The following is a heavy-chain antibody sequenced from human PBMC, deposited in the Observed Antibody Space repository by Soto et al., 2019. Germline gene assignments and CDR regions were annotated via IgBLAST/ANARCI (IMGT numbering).Heavy chain of an antibody. Sequence: SETLSLTCAVYGGSFSGYYWSWIRQPPGKGLEWIGEINHSGSTNYNPSLKSRVAISVDTSKNQFSLKLSSVTAADTAVYYCAREFYSIQVYYYGMDVWGQGTTVTVSS. CDR3: AREFYSIQVYYYGMDV. J-gene: IGHJ6*02. D-gene: IGHD4-4*01. CDR1: GGSFSGYY. CDR2: INHSGST. V-gene: IGHV4-34*01.